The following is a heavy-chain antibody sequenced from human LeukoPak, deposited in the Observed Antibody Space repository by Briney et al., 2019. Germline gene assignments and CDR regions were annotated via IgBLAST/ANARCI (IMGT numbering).Heavy chain of an antibody. CDR3: ARAPTLLWFGELLSALTPKYYFDY. CDR2: ISAYNGNT. J-gene: IGHJ4*02. D-gene: IGHD3-10*01. CDR1: GYTFTSYG. V-gene: IGHV1-18*01. Sequence: ASVKVSCKASGYTFTSYGISWVRQAPGRGLEWMGWISAYNGNTNYAQKLQGRVTMTTDTSTSTAYMELRSLRSDDTAVYYCARAPTLLWFGELLSALTPKYYFDYWGQGTLVTVSS.